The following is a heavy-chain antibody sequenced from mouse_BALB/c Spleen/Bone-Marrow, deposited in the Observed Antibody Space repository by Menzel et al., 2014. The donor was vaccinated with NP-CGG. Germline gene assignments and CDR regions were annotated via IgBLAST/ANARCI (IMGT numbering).Heavy chain of an antibody. D-gene: IGHD2-1*01. CDR2: ISDGGSYT. CDR1: GFTFSDYY. V-gene: IGHV5-4*02. J-gene: IGHJ4*01. Sequence: EVMLVESGGGLVKPGGSLKLSCAASGFTFSDYYMYWVRQTPEKRLEWVATISDGGSYTYYPDSVKGRFTISRDNAKNNLYLQMSSLKSEDTAMYYCARGGNYGAMDYWGQGTSVTVSP. CDR3: ARGGNYGAMDY.